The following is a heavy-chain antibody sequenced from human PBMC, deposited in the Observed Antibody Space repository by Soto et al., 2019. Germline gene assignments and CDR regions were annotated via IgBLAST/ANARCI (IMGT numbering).Heavy chain of an antibody. CDR1: GFTFDDYA. Sequence: EVQLVESGGGLVQPGRSLRLSCAASGFTFDDYAMHWVRQVPGKGLEWVSGINWNSGSLGYADSVKGRFTISRDNAKNSLYLQMNSLRDEDTALYYCAKAFEVTTGSGFDCWGQGTLVTVSS. CDR2: INWNSGSL. D-gene: IGHD4-17*01. CDR3: AKAFEVTTGSGFDC. J-gene: IGHJ4*02. V-gene: IGHV3-9*01.